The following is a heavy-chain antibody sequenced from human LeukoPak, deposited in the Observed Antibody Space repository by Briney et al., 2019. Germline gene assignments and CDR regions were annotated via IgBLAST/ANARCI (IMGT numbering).Heavy chain of an antibody. D-gene: IGHD4-17*01. Sequence: GGSLRLSCSASAVTFISYSMNWFRQPPGKGREGFSSIISSSSYIYYSDSSKSRFTISRANANNSLSLQMNSLRAQDTAVYYCARDQRPDYGDYVEEAFDYWGQGNLVTVSS. J-gene: IGHJ4*02. CDR3: ARDQRPDYGDYVEEAFDY. CDR1: AVTFISYS. V-gene: IGHV3-21*01. CDR2: IISSSSYI.